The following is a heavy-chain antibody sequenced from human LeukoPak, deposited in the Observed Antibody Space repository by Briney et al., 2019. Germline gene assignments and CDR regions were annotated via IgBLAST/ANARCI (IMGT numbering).Heavy chain of an antibody. V-gene: IGHV3-30*04. CDR2: ISSDGSTD. Sequence: PGGSLRLSCVGSGFIFRNYAMYWVRQAPGKGREWVAVISSDGSTDYYADSVKGRVTVSRDNSKNTVYLQMNSLRDDNTAVYHCARRLLGSTAAFDHWGQGTQATVSS. D-gene: IGHD6-13*01. CDR1: GFIFRNYA. J-gene: IGHJ4*02. CDR3: ARRLLGSTAAFDH.